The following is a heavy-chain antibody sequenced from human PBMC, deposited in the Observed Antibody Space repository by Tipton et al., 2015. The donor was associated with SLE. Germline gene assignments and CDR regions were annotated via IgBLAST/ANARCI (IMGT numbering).Heavy chain of an antibody. CDR3: ARDRDYNGNLDY. CDR2: INSDDTST. CDR1: GFTFNNYW. D-gene: IGHD2-8*01. Sequence: SLRLSCAASGFTFNNYWMHWVRQAPGKGLVWVSRINSDDTSTAYADSVKGRFTISRDNAKNTLYLQMNSLRAEDTAVYFCARDRDYNGNLDYWGQGTLVTVSS. V-gene: IGHV3-74*01. J-gene: IGHJ4*02.